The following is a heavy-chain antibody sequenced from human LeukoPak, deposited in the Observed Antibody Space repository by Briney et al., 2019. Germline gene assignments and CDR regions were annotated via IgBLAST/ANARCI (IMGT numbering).Heavy chain of an antibody. CDR1: GFTFSSYE. V-gene: IGHV3-48*03. CDR2: ISSSGSTI. CDR3: AILPKGYCSGGSCYFDY. Sequence: GGSLRLSCAASGFTFSSYEMNWVRQAPGKGLERVSYISSSGSTIYYADSVKGRFTISRDNAKNSLYLQMNSLRAEDTAVYYCAILPKGYCSGGSCYFDYWGQGTLVTVSS. D-gene: IGHD2-15*01. J-gene: IGHJ4*02.